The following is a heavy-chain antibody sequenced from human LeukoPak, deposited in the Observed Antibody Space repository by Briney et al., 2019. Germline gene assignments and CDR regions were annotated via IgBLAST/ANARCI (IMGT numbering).Heavy chain of an antibody. CDR3: ARGELRSYYYGMDV. Sequence: QSGGSLRLSCAASGFTFSSYSMNWVRQAPGKGLEWVSYISSSSSTIYYADSVKGRFTISRDNAKNSLYLQMNSLRAEDTAVYYCARGELRSYYYGMDVWGQGTTVTVSS. V-gene: IGHV3-48*01. J-gene: IGHJ6*02. CDR1: GFTFSSYS. CDR2: ISSSSSTI. D-gene: IGHD1-26*01.